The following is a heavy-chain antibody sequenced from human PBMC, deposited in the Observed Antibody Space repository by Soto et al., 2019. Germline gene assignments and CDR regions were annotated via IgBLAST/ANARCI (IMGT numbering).Heavy chain of an antibody. CDR2: ISPSGTT. D-gene: IGHD3-10*01. CDR1: GGSVSNNY. J-gene: IGHJ4*02. CDR3: AKSLWFGTHAEI. V-gene: IGHV4-34*01. Sequence: SETLSLTCAVYGGSVSNNYWTWFRQPPGKGLEWIGEISPSGTTKYIPSLKSRGTISVETSRKQLFLKLTSVSAADTAVYYCAKSLWFGTHAEIWGRGPLVTDSS.